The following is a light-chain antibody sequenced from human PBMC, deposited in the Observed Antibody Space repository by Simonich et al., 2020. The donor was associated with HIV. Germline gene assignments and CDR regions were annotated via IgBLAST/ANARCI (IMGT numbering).Light chain of an antibody. J-gene: IGKJ4*01. CDR2: GAS. V-gene: IGKV3-15*01. Sequence: EIVMTQSPATLSVSPGERATLSCRASQSVSSNLAWYQQKPGQAPRLLIYGASTRATGIPDRFSGSGSGTEFTLIISSMQSEDFAVYYCQQYNNWPLTFGGGTKVEIK. CDR3: QQYNNWPLT. CDR1: QSVSSN.